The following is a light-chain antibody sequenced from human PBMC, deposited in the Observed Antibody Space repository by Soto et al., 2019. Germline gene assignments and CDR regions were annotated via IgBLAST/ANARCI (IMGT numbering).Light chain of an antibody. J-gene: IGKJ4*01. CDR2: WAS. CDR1: QTVLFSSNNKNY. CDR3: QQYYSTPLT. V-gene: IGKV4-1*01. Sequence: DIVMTQSPDFLAVSLGERATIICKSSQTVLFSSNNKNYVAWYQQKPGQPPKLLIYWASIRDSGVPDRFSGSGSGTDFTLTISNLQAEDVAVYYCQQYYSTPLTFGGGTKVDIK.